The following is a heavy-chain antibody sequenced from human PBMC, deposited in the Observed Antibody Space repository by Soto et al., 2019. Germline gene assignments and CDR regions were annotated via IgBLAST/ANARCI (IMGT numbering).Heavy chain of an antibody. CDR3: ASHRTFWPFDY. J-gene: IGHJ4*02. V-gene: IGHV4-39*01. CDR2: ISYSDGS. Sequence: LSLTCTVSGGSISSRGSMSGRSFYWGWMRQPPGKGLEWIASISYSDGSFYNSSLKSRLTISVDTSKNQFSLSLRSVTAADTAVYYCASHRTFWPFDYWGQGTVVNVSS. CDR1: GGSISSRGSMSGRSFY. D-gene: IGHD2-8*01.